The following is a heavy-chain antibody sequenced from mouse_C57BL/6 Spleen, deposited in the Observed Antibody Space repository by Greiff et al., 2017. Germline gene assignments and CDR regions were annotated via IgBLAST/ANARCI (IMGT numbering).Heavy chain of an antibody. Sequence: VQLQQPGAELVRPGSSVKLSCKASGYTFTSYWMDWVKQRPGQGLEWIGNIYPSDSETHYNQKFKDKATLTVDKSSSTAYMQLSSLTSEDSAVYYCARWDPFAYWGQGTLVTVSA. V-gene: IGHV1-61*01. CDR2: IYPSDSET. J-gene: IGHJ3*01. D-gene: IGHD4-1*01. CDR3: ARWDPFAY. CDR1: GYTFTSYW.